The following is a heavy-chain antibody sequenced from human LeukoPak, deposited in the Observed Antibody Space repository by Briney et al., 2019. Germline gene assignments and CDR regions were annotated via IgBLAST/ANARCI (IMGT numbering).Heavy chain of an antibody. CDR3: ARGYSNYVDYYYYYMDV. CDR1: GGSISSYY. V-gene: IGHV4-59*01. Sequence: KPSETLSLTCTVSGGSISSYYWSWIRQPPGKGLEWIGYIYYSGSTNYNPSPKSRVTISVDTSKNQFSLKLSSVTAADTAVYYCARGYSNYVDYYYYYMDVWGKGTTVTVSS. D-gene: IGHD4-11*01. CDR2: IYYSGST. J-gene: IGHJ6*03.